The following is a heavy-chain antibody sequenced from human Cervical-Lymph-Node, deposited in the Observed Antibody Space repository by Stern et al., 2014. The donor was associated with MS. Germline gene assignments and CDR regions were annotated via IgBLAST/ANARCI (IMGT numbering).Heavy chain of an antibody. J-gene: IGHJ5*02. CDR3: TRGGSHWNSNCFDP. CDR2: IGPTGDT. D-gene: IGHD1-7*01. Sequence: EVQLEESGGGLVQPGGSLRLSCAASGFTFSTYDMHWVRQTTGKGLEWVSGIGPTGDTYYPGSVKGRFTISRENAENSLYLQMNSLRAADTAVYYCTRGGSHWNSNCFDPWGQGTLVTVSS. CDR1: GFTFSTYD. V-gene: IGHV3-13*01.